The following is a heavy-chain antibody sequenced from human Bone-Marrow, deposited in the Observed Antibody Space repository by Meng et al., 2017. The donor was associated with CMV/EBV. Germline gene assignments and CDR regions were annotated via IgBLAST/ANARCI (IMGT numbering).Heavy chain of an antibody. V-gene: IGHV1-18*01. D-gene: IGHD3-3*01. J-gene: IGHJ4*02. CDR2: ISAYNGNT. CDR3: ARINDFWSGYSFDY. Sequence: ASVKVSCKASGYTFTSYGISWVRQAPGQGLEWMGWISAYNGNTNYAQKLQGRVTMTRDTSISTAYMELSRLRSDDTAVYYCARINDFWSGYSFDYWGQGTLVTVSS. CDR1: GYTFTSYG.